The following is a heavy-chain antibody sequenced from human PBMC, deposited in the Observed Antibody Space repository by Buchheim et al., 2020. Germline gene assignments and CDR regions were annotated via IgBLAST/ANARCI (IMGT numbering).Heavy chain of an antibody. V-gene: IGHV3-23*01. CDR2: ISGSGGST. D-gene: IGHD3-3*01. CDR1: GFTFSSYA. J-gene: IGHJ4*02. Sequence: EVQLLESGGGLVQPGGSLRLSCAASGFTFSSYAMSWVRQAPGKGLEWVSAISGSGGSTYYADSVKGRFTISRDNSKNTLYLQMNSLRAEDTAVYYCAKNGVGWREEFLEWLSKFDYWGQGTL. CDR3: AKNGVGWREEFLEWLSKFDY.